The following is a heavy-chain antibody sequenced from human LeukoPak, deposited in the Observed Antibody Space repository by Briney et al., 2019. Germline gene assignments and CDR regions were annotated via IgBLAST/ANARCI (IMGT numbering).Heavy chain of an antibody. Sequence: SETLSLTCTVSGGSISSYYWSWIRQPAGKGLEWIGRIYISETTIYNPSLRSRVTMSVDTSKNQFSLKLSSVTAADTAVYYCARVSTSWYQDWYFDLWGRGTLVTVSS. CDR3: ARVSTSWYQDWYFDL. V-gene: IGHV4-4*07. J-gene: IGHJ2*01. CDR1: GGSISSYY. CDR2: IYISETT. D-gene: IGHD6-13*01.